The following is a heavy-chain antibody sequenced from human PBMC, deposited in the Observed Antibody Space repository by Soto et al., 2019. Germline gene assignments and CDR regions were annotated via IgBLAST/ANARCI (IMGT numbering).Heavy chain of an antibody. CDR3: AKEGRRADYIWGSYRQKNWFDP. CDR1: GYTFTSYA. V-gene: IGHV1-3*01. CDR2: INAGNGNT. Sequence: ASVKVSCKASGYTFTSYAMHWVRQAPGQRLEWMGWINAGNGNTKYSQKFQGRVTITRDTSASTAYMELNSLRAEDTAVYYCAKEGRRADYIWGSYRQKNWFDPWGQGTLVTVSS. J-gene: IGHJ5*02. D-gene: IGHD3-16*02.